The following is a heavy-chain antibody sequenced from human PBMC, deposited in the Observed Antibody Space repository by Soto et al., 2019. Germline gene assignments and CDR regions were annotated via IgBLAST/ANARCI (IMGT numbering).Heavy chain of an antibody. Sequence: PSETLSLTCTVSGGSISSSSYYWGWIRQPPGKGLEWIGSIYYSGSTYYNPSLKRRVTISVDTSKNQFSLKLSSVTAGDTAVFYCAGHRIGYSGYDXHYWGQGTLVTVAS. V-gene: IGHV4-39*01. CDR3: AGHRIGYSGYDXHY. CDR2: IYYSGST. CDR1: GGSISSSSYY. D-gene: IGHD5-12*01. J-gene: IGHJ4*02.